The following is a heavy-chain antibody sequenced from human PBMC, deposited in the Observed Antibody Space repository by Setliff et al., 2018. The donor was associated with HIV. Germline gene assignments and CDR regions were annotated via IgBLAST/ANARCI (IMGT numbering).Heavy chain of an antibody. V-gene: IGHV4-39*02. CDR1: GGSITSSSNY. J-gene: IGHJ4*02. Sequence: PSETLSLTCTVSGGSITSSSNYWGWIRQPPGKGLEWIGSIYYSGSSYHNPSLKSRVTISVEASKNQISLKLTAVTAADSAVYYCAREGDGIDFWGQGTLVTVSS. D-gene: IGHD2-21*02. CDR3: AREGDGIDF. CDR2: IYYSGSS.